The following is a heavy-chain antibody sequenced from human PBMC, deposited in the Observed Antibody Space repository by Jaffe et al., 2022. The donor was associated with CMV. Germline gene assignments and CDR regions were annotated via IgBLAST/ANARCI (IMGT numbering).Heavy chain of an antibody. V-gene: IGHV4-39*01. J-gene: IGHJ4*02. Sequence: QLQLQESGPGLVKPSETLSLTCTVSGGSISSSSYYWGWIRQPPGKGLEWIGSIYYSGSTYYNPSLKSRVTISVDTSKNQFSLKLSSVTAADTAVYYCARCLDPGSTSCYWDYWGQGTLVTVSS. CDR2: IYYSGST. D-gene: IGHD2-2*01. CDR3: ARCLDPGSTSCYWDY. CDR1: GGSISSSSYY.